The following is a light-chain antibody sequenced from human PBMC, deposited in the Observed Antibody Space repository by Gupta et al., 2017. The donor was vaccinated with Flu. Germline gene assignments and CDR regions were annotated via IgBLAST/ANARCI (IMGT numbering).Light chain of an antibody. CDR1: NSNIENNA. Sequence: QSVLTPPRSVSEAPGQRVAISCSGSNSNIENNAVNWYQQLPGKAPKLLIYYDDVRPSGVSGRFSGSKSGASASLAISGLQADDEADYYCAAWDDSLNGVVFGGGTRLTVL. CDR3: AAWDDSLNGVV. J-gene: IGLJ2*01. V-gene: IGLV1-36*01. CDR2: YDD.